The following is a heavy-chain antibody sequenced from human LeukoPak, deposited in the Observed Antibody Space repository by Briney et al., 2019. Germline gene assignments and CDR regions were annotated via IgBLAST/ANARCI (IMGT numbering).Heavy chain of an antibody. D-gene: IGHD2-21*01. CDR1: GDSVSTSTHY. CDR3: ARSDHSHFVNWFDS. V-gene: IGHV4-39*01. J-gene: IGHJ5*01. CDR2: VSNGGST. Sequence: SETLSLTCTVSGDSVSTSTHYWGWIRHPPGKGLEWIGSVSNGGSTSYNPSLTSRISISVDTSKNQFSLKLNSVTAADTALYYCARSDHSHFVNWFDSWGQGILVAVSS.